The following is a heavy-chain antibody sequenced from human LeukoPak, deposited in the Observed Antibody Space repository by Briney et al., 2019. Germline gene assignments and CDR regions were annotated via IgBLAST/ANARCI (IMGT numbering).Heavy chain of an antibody. CDR3: ARGDYGGIAAAGTPYNWFDP. J-gene: IGHJ5*02. CDR1: GGSISSGDYY. V-gene: IGHV4-30-4*01. D-gene: IGHD6-13*01. Sequence: SETLSLTCTVSGGSISSGDYYWSWIRQPPGKGLEWIGYIYYSGSTYYNPSLKSLVTISVDTSENQFSLKLSSVTAADTAVYYCARGDYGGIAAAGTPYNWFDPWGQGTLVTVSS. CDR2: IYYSGST.